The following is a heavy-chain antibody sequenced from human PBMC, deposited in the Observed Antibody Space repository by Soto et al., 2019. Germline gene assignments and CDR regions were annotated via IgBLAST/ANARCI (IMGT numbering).Heavy chain of an antibody. CDR1: GYTFISYD. V-gene: IGHV1-8*01. CDR3: ARVDGYIFDY. D-gene: IGHD5-12*01. CDR2: MNPNTGDT. Sequence: QVQLVQSGAEVKKPGASVKVSCKASGYTFISYDINWVRQATGQGLERMGWMNPNTGDTGNAQKFQGRVTMTRNTSINTANLELSSLRSDDTAVYFCARVDGYIFDYWGQGTLVTVSS. J-gene: IGHJ4*02.